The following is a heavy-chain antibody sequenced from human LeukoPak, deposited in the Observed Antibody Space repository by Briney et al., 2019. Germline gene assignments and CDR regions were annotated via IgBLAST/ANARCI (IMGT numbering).Heavy chain of an antibody. D-gene: IGHD5-24*01. V-gene: IGHV4-59*08. CDR2: IYYSGST. Sequence: PSETLSLTCTVSGVSINRYYWSWIRQPPGKGLEWIGYIYYSGSTNYNPSLKSRVTISVDTSKNQFSLKLSSVTAADTAVYYCARISGGAGYNSNWFDPWGQGTLVTVSS. J-gene: IGHJ5*02. CDR1: GVSINRYY. CDR3: ARISGGAGYNSNWFDP.